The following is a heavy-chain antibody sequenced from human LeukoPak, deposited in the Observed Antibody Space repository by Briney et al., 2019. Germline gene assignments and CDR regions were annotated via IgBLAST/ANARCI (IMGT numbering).Heavy chain of an antibody. CDR2: IYYSGST. V-gene: IGHV4-39*01. J-gene: IGHJ4*02. CDR1: GGSISSSSYY. D-gene: IGHD5-24*01. Sequence: SETLSLTCTVSGGSISSSSYYWGWIRQPPGKGLEWIGSIYYSGSTYYNPSLKSRVTISIDTSKNQFSLKLSSVTAADTAVYYCARHELSGRWLLDYWGQGTLVTVSS. CDR3: ARHELSGRWLLDY.